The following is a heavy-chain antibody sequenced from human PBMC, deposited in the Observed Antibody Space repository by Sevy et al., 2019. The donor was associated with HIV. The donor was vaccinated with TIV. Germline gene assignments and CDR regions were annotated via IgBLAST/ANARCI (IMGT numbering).Heavy chain of an antibody. CDR2: IYRSGSA. CDR1: GGSINTGGYY. V-gene: IGHV4-31*03. J-gene: IGHJ3*02. Sequence: SETLSLTCTVSGGSINTGGYYWSWIRQHPGKGLEWIGYIYRSGSAFYNPSLESRVTISVDTSKNQFSLKLNSVTAADRAVYYCATHPNYYDSTGFPHGLNIWGQGTMVTVSS. CDR3: ATHPNYYDSTGFPHGLNI. D-gene: IGHD3-22*01.